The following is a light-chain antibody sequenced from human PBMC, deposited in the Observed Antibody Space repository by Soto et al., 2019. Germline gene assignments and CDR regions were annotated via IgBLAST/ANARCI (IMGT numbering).Light chain of an antibody. Sequence: TQSPGNIPLSPGRPPTLACKTSQSRGSNFLAWYQHKPGQAPRRLIYASSNRATGIPDRFSGSASGTDFTLTINRLEPEEFAVYYCQLYGISPHFGQGTRLEIK. CDR3: QLYGISPH. CDR2: ASS. V-gene: IGKV3-20*01. CDR1: QSRGSNF. J-gene: IGKJ5*01.